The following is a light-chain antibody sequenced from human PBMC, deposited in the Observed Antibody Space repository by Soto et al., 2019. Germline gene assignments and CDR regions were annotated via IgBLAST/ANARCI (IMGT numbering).Light chain of an antibody. V-gene: IGLV2-14*01. CDR3: NSYTTSNTRQIV. Sequence: QSVLTQPVSVSVSPGQSITISCTGTSSDVGGYNYVSWYQQHPGKAPKFMIYDVSNRPSGVSTRFSGSKSGNTASLTISGLQAEDEADYYCNSYTTSNTRQIVFGTGTKVTVL. CDR1: SSDVGGYNY. CDR2: DVS. J-gene: IGLJ1*01.